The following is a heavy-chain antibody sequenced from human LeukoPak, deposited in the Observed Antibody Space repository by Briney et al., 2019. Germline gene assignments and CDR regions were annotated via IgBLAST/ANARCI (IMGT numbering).Heavy chain of an antibody. D-gene: IGHD5-18*01. J-gene: IGHJ4*02. CDR2: IYHSGST. Sequence: SETLSLTCTVSGYSISSGYYWGWIRQPPGKGLEWIGSIYHSGSTYYNPSLKSRVTISVDTPKNQFSLKLSSVTAADTAVYYCARVGGYSYGLYYFDYWGQGTLVTVSS. CDR1: GYSISSGYY. V-gene: IGHV4-38-2*02. CDR3: ARVGGYSYGLYYFDY.